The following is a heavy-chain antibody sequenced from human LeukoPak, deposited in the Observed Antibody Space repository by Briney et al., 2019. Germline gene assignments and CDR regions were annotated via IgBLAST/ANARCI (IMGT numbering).Heavy chain of an antibody. D-gene: IGHD6-25*01. J-gene: IGHJ2*01. CDR3: ARQGGGFWYFDL. Sequence: SWIRQPPGXXLEWIGYIYYSGSTNYNPSLKSRVTISVDTSKNQFSLKLSSVTAADTAVYYCARQGGGFWYFDLWGRGTLVTVSS. CDR2: IYYSGST. V-gene: IGHV4-59*08.